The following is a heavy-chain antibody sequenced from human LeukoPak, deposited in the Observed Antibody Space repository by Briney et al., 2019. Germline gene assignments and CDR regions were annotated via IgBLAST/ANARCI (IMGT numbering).Heavy chain of an antibody. CDR2: IIPIFGTA. D-gene: IGHD2-15*01. Sequence: SVKVSCKASGGTFSSYAISWVRQAPGQGLEWMGGIIPIFGTANYAQKFQGRVTITADESTSTAYMELSSLRSEDTAVYYCARRYCSGGSCYSGWFDPWGQGTLVTVSS. CDR3: ARRYCSGGSCYSGWFDP. V-gene: IGHV1-69*13. CDR1: GGTFSSYA. J-gene: IGHJ5*02.